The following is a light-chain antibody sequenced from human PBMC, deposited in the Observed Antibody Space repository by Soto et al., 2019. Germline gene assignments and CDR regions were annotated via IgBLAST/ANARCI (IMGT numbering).Light chain of an antibody. CDR1: SGHNNYA. J-gene: IGLJ3*02. CDR2: LNSDGSH. V-gene: IGLV4-69*01. CDR3: QTWGSGIRV. Sequence: QLVLTQSPSASASLGASVKLTCTLSSGHNNYAIAWHQQQPEKGPRYLMKLNSDGSHTKGDGIPDRFSGSSSGAERYLTISSLQSEDEADYYSQTWGSGIRVFGGGTQMAVL.